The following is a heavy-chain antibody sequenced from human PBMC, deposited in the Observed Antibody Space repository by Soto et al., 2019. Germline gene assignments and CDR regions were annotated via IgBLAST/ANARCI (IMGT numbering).Heavy chain of an antibody. CDR1: GGSISSYY. V-gene: IGHV4-59*08. CDR2: IYYSGST. D-gene: IGHD4-17*01. J-gene: IGHJ5*02. CDR3: ARLLRPPSNSFDP. Sequence: SETLSLTCTVSGGSISSYYWSWIRQPPGKGLEWIGYIYYSGSTNYNPSLKSRVTISVDTSKNQSSLKLSSVTAADTAVYYCARLLRPPSNSFDPPGQGTLLTLSS.